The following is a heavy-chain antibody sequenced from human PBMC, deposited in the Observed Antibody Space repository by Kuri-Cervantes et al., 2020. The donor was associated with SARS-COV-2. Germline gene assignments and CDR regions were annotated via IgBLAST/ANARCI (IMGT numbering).Heavy chain of an antibody. D-gene: IGHD2-2*01. Sequence: ASVKVSCKASGGTFSSYTISWVRQAPGQGLEWMGWMNPNSGNTGYAQKFQGRVTMTRNTSISTAYMELSSLRSEDTAVYYCARGDARPPHYYYYYMDVWGKGTTVTVSS. CDR1: GGTFSSYT. J-gene: IGHJ6*03. CDR3: ARGDARPPHYYYYYMDV. V-gene: IGHV1-8*02. CDR2: MNPNSGNT.